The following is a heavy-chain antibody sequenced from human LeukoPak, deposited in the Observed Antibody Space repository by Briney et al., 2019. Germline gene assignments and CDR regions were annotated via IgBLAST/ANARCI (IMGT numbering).Heavy chain of an antibody. CDR1: GGSISSGGYY. D-gene: IGHD3-22*01. CDR3: ARGRGPMIVVVITTVWYFDY. V-gene: IGHV4-31*03. CDR2: IYYSGST. J-gene: IGHJ4*02. Sequence: PSETLSLTCTVSGGSISSGGYYWSWLRQHPGEGLEWIGYIYYSGSTYYNPSLKSRVTISVDTSKNQFSLKLSSVTAADTAVYYCARGRGPMIVVVITTVWYFDYWGQGTLVTVSS.